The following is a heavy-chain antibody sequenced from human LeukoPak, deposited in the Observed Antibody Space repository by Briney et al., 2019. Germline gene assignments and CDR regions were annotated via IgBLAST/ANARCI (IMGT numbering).Heavy chain of an antibody. Sequence: GGSLRLSCAASGFTFSSYAMSWVRQAPGKGLEWVSAISGSGGSTYYADSVKGRFTISRDNSKNTLYLQMNSLRAEDTAVYYCAKDQSIVGATGGGYWGQGTLVTVSS. J-gene: IGHJ4*02. V-gene: IGHV3-23*01. CDR3: AKDQSIVGATGGGY. D-gene: IGHD1-26*01. CDR2: ISGSGGST. CDR1: GFTFSSYA.